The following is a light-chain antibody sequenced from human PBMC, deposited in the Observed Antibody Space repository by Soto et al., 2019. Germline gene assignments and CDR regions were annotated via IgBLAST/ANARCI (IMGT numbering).Light chain of an antibody. CDR3: KQSYSTPRT. Sequence: DIQLTQSPSTLSASVGDRVTITCRASQRVTTWLAWYQQKPGKAPKLLIHGASTLQSGVPSRFSGSGSGTEFTLTIRSLQPEDFATYYCKQSYSTPRTFGQGTKVDIK. CDR2: GAS. CDR1: QRVTTW. J-gene: IGKJ1*01. V-gene: IGKV1-39*01.